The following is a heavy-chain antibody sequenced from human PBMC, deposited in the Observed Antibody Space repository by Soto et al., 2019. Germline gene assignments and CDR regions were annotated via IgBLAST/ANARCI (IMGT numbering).Heavy chain of an antibody. J-gene: IGHJ6*02. Sequence: PSETLSLTCAVSGGSISSGGYSWSWMRQPPGKGLEWIGYIYHSGSTYYNPSLKSRVTISVDTSKNQFSLKLSSVTAADTAVYYCARRLYYDSSGFEGGGMDVWGQGTTVTVSS. V-gene: IGHV4-30-2*03. CDR3: ARRLYYDSSGFEGGGMDV. D-gene: IGHD3-22*01. CDR2: IYHSGST. CDR1: GGSISSGGYS.